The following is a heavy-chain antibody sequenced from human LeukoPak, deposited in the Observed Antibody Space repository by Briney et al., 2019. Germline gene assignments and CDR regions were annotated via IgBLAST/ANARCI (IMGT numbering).Heavy chain of an antibody. CDR1: GGSIRSYY. CDR3: ARVYYSNSYDYWYFDL. D-gene: IGHD6-13*01. Sequence: PSETLSLTCTVSGGSIRSYYWSWIRQPPGKGLEWIAYIYYSGSTNYNPSLKSRVTISVDTSKNQFSLKLSSVTAADTAVYYCARVYYSNSYDYWYFDLWGRGTLVAVSS. V-gene: IGHV4-59*01. J-gene: IGHJ2*01. CDR2: IYYSGST.